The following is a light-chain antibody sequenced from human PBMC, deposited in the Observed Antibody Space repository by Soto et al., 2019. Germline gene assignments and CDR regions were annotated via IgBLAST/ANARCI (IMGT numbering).Light chain of an antibody. CDR2: NVS. CDR1: QSVRNF. Sequence: EIAMTRCPATLSVSPGARATLSCRASQSVRNFLGWYQQKPGQAPRLLIYNVSTTATGIPARFSGSGTGTEFTLTISSLQSEDFAVFYCQQYNQRPITFGEGTRLAIK. V-gene: IGKV3-15*01. CDR3: QQYNQRPIT. J-gene: IGKJ5*01.